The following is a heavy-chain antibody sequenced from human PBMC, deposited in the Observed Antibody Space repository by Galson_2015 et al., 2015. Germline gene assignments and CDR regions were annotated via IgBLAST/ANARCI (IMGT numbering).Heavy chain of an antibody. Sequence: SLRLSCAASGFTFRSYGMNWVRQAPGKGLEWVAVIWYDGSNKYYADSVKGRFTISRDNSKNTLYLQMNSLRAEDMAVYYCARDARYRYNWNQGYFDFWGQGTLVTVSS. V-gene: IGHV3-33*01. CDR2: IWYDGSNK. CDR1: GFTFRSYG. J-gene: IGHJ4*02. CDR3: ARDARYRYNWNQGYFDF. D-gene: IGHD1-20*01.